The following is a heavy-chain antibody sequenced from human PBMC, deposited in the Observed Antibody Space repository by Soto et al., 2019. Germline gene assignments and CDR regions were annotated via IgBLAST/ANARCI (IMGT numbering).Heavy chain of an antibody. D-gene: IGHD1-26*01. CDR1: GFSLTTSGVA. V-gene: IGHV2-5*02. CDR2: IYWDDDK. Sequence: QITLKESGPTLVKPTQTLTLTCTFSGFSLTTSGVAVAWIRQPPGKALEWLALIYWDDDKSYSPSLRSRLTITKDTSKNQVVLTMTDMDPVDTGTYYCAQSKGEYYYSMAVWGQGTTVIVSS. CDR3: AQSKGEYYYSMAV. J-gene: IGHJ6*02.